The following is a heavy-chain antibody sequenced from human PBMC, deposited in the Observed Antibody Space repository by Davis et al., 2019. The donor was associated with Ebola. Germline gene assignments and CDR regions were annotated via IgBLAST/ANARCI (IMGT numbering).Heavy chain of an antibody. CDR3: ASLRRTITGMDDGFDI. J-gene: IGHJ3*02. V-gene: IGHV5-51*01. CDR2: IYPGDSDT. Sequence: GESLKISCKGSDNTFTNYWIGWVRQLPGKGLEWMGIIYPGDSDTRYSPSFQGQVTISADKSIRTAYLQWSSLKASDTAMYYCASLRRTITGMDDGFDIWGQGTKVTVSS. D-gene: IGHD1-20*01. CDR1: DNTFTNYW.